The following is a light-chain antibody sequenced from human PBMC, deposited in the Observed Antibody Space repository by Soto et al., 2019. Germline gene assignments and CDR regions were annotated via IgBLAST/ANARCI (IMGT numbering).Light chain of an antibody. CDR2: DVS. J-gene: IGLJ1*01. Sequence: QSVLTQPASVSGSPGQSITISCTGTGTDVGGYIYVSWYQQHPGKAPKLMIYDVSNRPSGVSNRFSGSKSGNTASLTISGLQAEDEADYYCSSYTGSSTLYVFASGTKVTVL. V-gene: IGLV2-14*01. CDR3: SSYTGSSTLYV. CDR1: GTDVGGYIY.